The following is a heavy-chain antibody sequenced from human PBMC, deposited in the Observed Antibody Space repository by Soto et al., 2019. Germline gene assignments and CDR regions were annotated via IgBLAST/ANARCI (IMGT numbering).Heavy chain of an antibody. V-gene: IGHV1-69*06. CDR2: IIPMFGTL. D-gene: IGHD6-6*01. CDR1: GGTFSSYT. Sequence: QLHLVQSGAEVKKPGSSVKVSCKASGGTFSSYTINWVRQAPGQGLEWLGGIIPMFGTLYYAQKFQGRLTIAADSSTSTAYMELRTLRSDDTAVYYCARKVASSDDAFDIWGQGTMVTVSS. J-gene: IGHJ3*02. CDR3: ARKVASSDDAFDI.